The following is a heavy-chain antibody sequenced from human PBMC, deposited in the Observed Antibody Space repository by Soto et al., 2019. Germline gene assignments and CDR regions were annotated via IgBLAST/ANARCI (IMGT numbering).Heavy chain of an antibody. Sequence: VQLLESGGGLVQPGGSLRLSCAASGFTFSSYAMGWVRQAPGKGLEWVSGIDGSGGDKSFADSVKRRFTISRDNSKNMLYLHMYGLRAEDTARYYCAKEIVAAAYAETSPFDFWGQGSLVTVSS. V-gene: IGHV3-23*01. CDR3: AKEIVAAAYAETSPFDF. CDR1: GFTFSSYA. CDR2: IDGSGGDK. D-gene: IGHD2-15*01. J-gene: IGHJ4*02.